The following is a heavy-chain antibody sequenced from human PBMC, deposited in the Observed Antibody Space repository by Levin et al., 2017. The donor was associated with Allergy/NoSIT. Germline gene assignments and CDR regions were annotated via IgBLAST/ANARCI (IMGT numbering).Heavy chain of an antibody. J-gene: IGHJ4*02. CDR1: GGSISSYY. CDR2: IYYSGST. Sequence: SQTLSLPCTVSGGSISSYYWSWIRQPPGKGLEWIGYIYYSGSTNYNPSLKSRVTISVDTSKNQFSLKLSSVTAADTAVYYCARAPNQYYYGSGSYYIGPFDYWGQGTLVTVSS. D-gene: IGHD3-10*01. V-gene: IGHV4-59*01. CDR3: ARAPNQYYYGSGSYYIGPFDY.